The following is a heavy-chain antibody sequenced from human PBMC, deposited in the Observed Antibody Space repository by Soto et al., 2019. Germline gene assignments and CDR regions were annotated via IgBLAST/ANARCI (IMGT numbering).Heavy chain of an antibody. J-gene: IGHJ4*02. CDR1: GFTFSDYY. CDR2: ISSSSTYT. Sequence: QVQLVESGGGLVKPGGSLRLSCATSGFTFSDYYMSWVRQAPGKGLEWVSYISSSSTYTNHADSVKGRFTISRDNAKNSLYLQMNSLRAEDTAVYYCAGKQWEPSGNYYFDYWGQGTLVTVSS. D-gene: IGHD1-26*01. V-gene: IGHV3-11*06. CDR3: AGKQWEPSGNYYFDY.